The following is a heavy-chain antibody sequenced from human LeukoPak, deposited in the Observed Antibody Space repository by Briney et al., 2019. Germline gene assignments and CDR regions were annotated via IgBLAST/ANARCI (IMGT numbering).Heavy chain of an antibody. D-gene: IGHD3-22*01. V-gene: IGHV4-38-2*01. CDR1: GYSISSGYY. CDR3: ARGDYYYDSSGYSIPFYDY. Sequence: SETLSLTCAVSGYSISSGYYWGWIRQPPGKGLEWIGSIYHSGSTYYNPSLKSRVTISVDTSKNQFSLELSSVTAADTAVYYCARGDYYYDSSGYSIPFYDYWGQGTLVTVSS. J-gene: IGHJ4*02. CDR2: IYHSGST.